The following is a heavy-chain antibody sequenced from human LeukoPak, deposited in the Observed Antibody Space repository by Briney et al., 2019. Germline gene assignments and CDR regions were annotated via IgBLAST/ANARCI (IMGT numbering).Heavy chain of an antibody. J-gene: IGHJ4*02. CDR1: GFTFSSYG. V-gene: IGHV1-2*06. D-gene: IGHD1-26*01. CDR2: INPNNGAT. CDR3: TRESGTYHGNDY. Sequence: GSLRLSCAASGFTFSSYGMHWVRQAPGQGLEWMGRINPNNGATNYAQKLQGRVTITGDTSISTAYMELSSLRSDDTAVYYCTRESGTYHGNDYWGQGTLVTVSS.